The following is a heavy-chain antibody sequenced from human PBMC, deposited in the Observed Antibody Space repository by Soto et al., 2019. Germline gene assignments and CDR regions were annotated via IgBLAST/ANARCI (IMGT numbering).Heavy chain of an antibody. D-gene: IGHD3-10*01. CDR1: GGSISSGGYY. J-gene: IGHJ4*02. V-gene: IGHV4-31*03. CDR3: ARVSPDYGSGSYYFDY. CDR2: IYYSGST. Sequence: QVQLQESGPGLVKPSQTLSLTYTVSGGSISSGGYYWSWIRQHPGKGLEWIGYIYYSGSTYYNPSLKSRVTISVDTSKNQFSLKLSSVTAADTAVYYCARVSPDYGSGSYYFDYWGQGTLVTVSS.